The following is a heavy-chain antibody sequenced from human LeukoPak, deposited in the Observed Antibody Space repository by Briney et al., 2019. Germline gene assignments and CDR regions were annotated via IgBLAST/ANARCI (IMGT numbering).Heavy chain of an antibody. D-gene: IGHD2-2*01. V-gene: IGHV3-74*01. Sequence: GGSLRLSCAASGFTFSSYWMHWVRQAPGKGLVWVSRINSDGSSTSYADSVKGRLTISRDNAKNTLYLQMNSLRAEDTAVYYCARADGYCSSTSCYEGYYYYYGMDVWGQGTTVTVSS. CDR1: GFTFSSYW. J-gene: IGHJ6*02. CDR2: INSDGSST. CDR3: ARADGYCSSTSCYEGYYYYYGMDV.